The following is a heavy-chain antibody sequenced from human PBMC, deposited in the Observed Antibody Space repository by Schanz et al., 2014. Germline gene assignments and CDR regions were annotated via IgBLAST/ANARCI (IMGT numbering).Heavy chain of an antibody. CDR2: IWYDGNNK. J-gene: IGHJ4*02. D-gene: IGHD3-22*01. Sequence: VQLVESGGGLVKPGGSLRLSCAASGFTFSSYGMHWVRQAPGKGLEWVAVIWYDGNNKFYADSVKGRFIISRDNSKNTLDLQMNSLRDEDTALYYCAKSYDTSGYSGFDYWGQGTLVTVSS. V-gene: IGHV3-33*06. CDR3: AKSYDTSGYSGFDY. CDR1: GFTFSSYG.